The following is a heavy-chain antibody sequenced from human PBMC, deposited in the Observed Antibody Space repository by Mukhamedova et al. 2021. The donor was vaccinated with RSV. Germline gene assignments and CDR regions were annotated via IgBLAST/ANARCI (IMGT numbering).Heavy chain of an antibody. CDR2: ISYDGGKK. CDR3: ARAEYGIGNYGMVV. V-gene: IGHV3-30*04. D-gene: IGHD2-8*01. Sequence: TFSSYAMHWFRQVPGKGLEWVAVISYDGGKKYYADSVKGRFTISRDNSMTTLYTQMNSLRAEDSAVYYWARAEYGIGNYGMVVWG. CDR1: TFSSYA. J-gene: IGHJ6*01.